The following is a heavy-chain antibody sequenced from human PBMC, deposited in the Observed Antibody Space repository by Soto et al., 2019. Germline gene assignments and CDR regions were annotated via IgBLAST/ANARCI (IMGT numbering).Heavy chain of an antibody. D-gene: IGHD3-3*02. CDR2: ISGSGGSGRG. CDR1: GFSFRKYA. J-gene: IGHJ4*02. CDR3: AKDLDDYISAIDF. V-gene: IGHV3-23*01. Sequence: EVQLLESGGGLVQPGGSLRLSCVGSGFSFRKYAMNWVRQAQGKGLEWVSGISGSGGSGRGFYADPVKGRFTISRDNSKTTLYLEMNSLRAEDTAVYYCAKDLDDYISAIDFWVQGTLVTVSS.